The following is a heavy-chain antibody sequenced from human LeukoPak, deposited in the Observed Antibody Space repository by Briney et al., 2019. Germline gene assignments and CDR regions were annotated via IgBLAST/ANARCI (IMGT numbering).Heavy chain of an antibody. J-gene: IGHJ4*02. CDR2: INPNSGGT. CDR3: ARVQGWLLASSGFNY. Sequence: GASVKVSCKASGYTFTGYYMHWVRQAPGQGLEWMGWINPNSGGTNYAQKFQGRVTMTRDTSISTAYMELSRLRSDDTAVYYCARVQGWLLASSGFNYWGQGTLVTVSS. CDR1: GYTFTGYY. V-gene: IGHV1-2*02. D-gene: IGHD6-19*01.